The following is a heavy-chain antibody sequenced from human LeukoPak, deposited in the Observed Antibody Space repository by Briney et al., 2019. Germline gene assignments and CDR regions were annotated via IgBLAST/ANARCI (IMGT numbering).Heavy chain of an antibody. V-gene: IGHV1-69*05. CDR1: GGTFSSYA. Sequence: SVKVSCKASGGTFSSYAISWVRQAPGQGLEWMGGIIPIFGTANYAQKFQGRVTMTRNTSISTAYMELSSLRSEDTAVYYCARGVGGSPGYDAFDIWGQGTMVTVSS. CDR2: IIPIFGTA. D-gene: IGHD1-26*01. CDR3: ARGVGGSPGYDAFDI. J-gene: IGHJ3*02.